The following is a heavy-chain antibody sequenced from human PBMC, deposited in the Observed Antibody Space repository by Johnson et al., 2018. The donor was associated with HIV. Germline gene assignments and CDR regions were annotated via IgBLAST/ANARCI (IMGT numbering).Heavy chain of an antibody. J-gene: IGHJ3*02. Sequence: QVQLVESGGGVVQPGGSLRLSCTASGFNFSTYGMHWVRQAPGKGLEWVAVIWYDGSNKYYGDSVKGRLTISRDNSKNTLYLHMNSLRVEDTAVYYCAKGRIGTSSMRGGAFDMWGQGTMVIVSS. V-gene: IGHV3-33*06. CDR1: GFNFSTYG. CDR3: AKGRIGTSSMRGGAFDM. D-gene: IGHD1/OR15-1a*01. CDR2: IWYDGSNK.